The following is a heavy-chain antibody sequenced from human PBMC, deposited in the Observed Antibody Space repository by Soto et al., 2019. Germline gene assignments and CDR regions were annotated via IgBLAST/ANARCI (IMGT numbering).Heavy chain of an antibody. V-gene: IGHV3-23*01. CDR2: ISDSADTT. CDR1: GFTFTSYA. CDR3: AKHSGSWIYYGMDG. D-gene: IGHD6-13*01. Sequence: PGGSLRLSCAASGFTFTSYAMSWVRQAPGEGLEWVSTISDSADTTHYADSVKGQFTISRDNSKNTLFLQMNSLRAEDTAVYFCAKHSGSWIYYGMDGWGQGTAVTAS. J-gene: IGHJ6*02.